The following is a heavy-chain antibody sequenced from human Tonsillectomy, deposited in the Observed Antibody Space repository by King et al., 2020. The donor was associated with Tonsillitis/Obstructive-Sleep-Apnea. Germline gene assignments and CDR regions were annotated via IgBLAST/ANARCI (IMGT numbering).Heavy chain of an antibody. CDR1: GFTFSTYG. CDR2: IWYDGSNK. CDR3: ARDGVEMATPGYYGMDV. D-gene: IGHD5-24*01. Sequence: VQLVESGGGVVQPGRSLRLSCAASGFTFSTYGMDWVRQAPGKGLEWVAVIWYDGSNKYYADSAKGRFTISRDNPKNTLYLQMNSRRAEDTAVYYCARDGVEMATPGYYGMDVWGQGTPVTVSS. V-gene: IGHV3-33*01. J-gene: IGHJ6*02.